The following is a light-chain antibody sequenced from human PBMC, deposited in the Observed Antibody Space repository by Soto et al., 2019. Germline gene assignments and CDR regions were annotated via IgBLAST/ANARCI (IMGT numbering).Light chain of an antibody. V-gene: IGKV1-39*01. CDR3: QQTYTTPYT. J-gene: IGKJ2*01. Sequence: IQMTQSPSSLSASVGDRVTITCRASQRVTTYVNWYQQKPGGAPKLLITTSGTLQRGVPSRFSGSVSGTEFTLTITTLQPGDFATYFCQQTYTTPYTFGQGTKLEI. CDR1: QRVTTY. CDR2: TSG.